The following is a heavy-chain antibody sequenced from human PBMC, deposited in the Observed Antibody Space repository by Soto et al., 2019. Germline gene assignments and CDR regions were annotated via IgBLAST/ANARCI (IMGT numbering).Heavy chain of an antibody. CDR3: ARDGARDRGDKGFDY. V-gene: IGHV3-21*01. D-gene: IGHD2-21*02. Sequence: KSGGSLRLSCAASGFTFSSYTMHWVRQAPGKGLEWVSSITSTSTYIYYRDSLKGRFTISRDNAKNSLYLQMNSLGPGDTAVYYCARDGARDRGDKGFDYWGQGTVVTVSS. CDR2: ITSTSTYI. CDR1: GFTFSSYT. J-gene: IGHJ4*02.